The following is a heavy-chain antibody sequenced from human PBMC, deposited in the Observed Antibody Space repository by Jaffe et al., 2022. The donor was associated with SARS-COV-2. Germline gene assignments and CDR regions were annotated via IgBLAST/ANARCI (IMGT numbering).Heavy chain of an antibody. CDR1: GFTFSTYS. V-gene: IGHV3-48*02. CDR2: ISSSSSTI. Sequence: EMQLVESGGGLVQPGGSLRLSCAASGFTFSTYSMNWVRQAPGKGLEWVSYISSSSSTIYYADSVKGRFTISRDNAKNSLYLQMNSLRDEDTAVYYCARDNAGLGQYSYGMDVWGQGTTVTVSS. J-gene: IGHJ6*02. CDR3: ARDNAGLGQYSYGMDV.